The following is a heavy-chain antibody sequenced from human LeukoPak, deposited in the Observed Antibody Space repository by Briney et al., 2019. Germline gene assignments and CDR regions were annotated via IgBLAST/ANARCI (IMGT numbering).Heavy chain of an antibody. CDR3: ARGEGYSSGWQFDS. Sequence: GGSLRLSCAASGFTFNTYSMNWVRQAPGKGLEWVSSISSTSTYTHYADSVKGRFTISRDNAKTSLYLQMNSLRVEDTAVYYCARGEGYSSGWQFDSWGQGTLVTVSS. CDR2: ISSTSTYT. CDR1: GFTFNTYS. D-gene: IGHD6-19*01. V-gene: IGHV3-21*01. J-gene: IGHJ4*02.